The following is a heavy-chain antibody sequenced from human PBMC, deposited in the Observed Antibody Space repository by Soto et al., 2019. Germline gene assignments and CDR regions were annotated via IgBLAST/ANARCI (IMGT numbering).Heavy chain of an antibody. CDR1: GFTFSSYS. V-gene: IGHV3-21*01. CDR3: ARDANWNDGGGNDY. Sequence: GGSLRLSCAASGFTFSSYSMNWVRQATGKGLEWVSSISSSSSYIYYADSVKGRFTISRDNAKNSLYLQMNSLRAEDTAVYYCARDANWNDGGGNDYWGQGTLVTVSS. J-gene: IGHJ4*02. CDR2: ISSSSSYI. D-gene: IGHD1-20*01.